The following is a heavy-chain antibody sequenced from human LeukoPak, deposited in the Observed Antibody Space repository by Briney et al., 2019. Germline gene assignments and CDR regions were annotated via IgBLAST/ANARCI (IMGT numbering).Heavy chain of an antibody. CDR2: INHSGSS. V-gene: IGHV4-34*01. CDR1: GGSFSGYY. Sequence: SETLSLTCAVYGGSFSGYYWSWIRQPPGKGLEWIGEINHSGSSNYNPSLKSRVTISVDASKNQFSLKLSSVTAADTAVYYCARGTQFDPWGQGTLVTVSS. J-gene: IGHJ5*02. CDR3: ARGTQFDP.